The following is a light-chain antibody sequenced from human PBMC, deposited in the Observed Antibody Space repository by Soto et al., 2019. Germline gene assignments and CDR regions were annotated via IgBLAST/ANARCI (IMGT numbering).Light chain of an antibody. Sequence: DIRLTQSPSSLSTSVGDSVTITSQASQDIRKSLRWYQQRPGKAPKLLIYDISTLEGGVPSTFSGGGSGTDFTFTITSLQPEDVATYYCQQYDYLPFTFGPGTKVDIK. CDR2: DIS. J-gene: IGKJ3*01. CDR1: QDIRKS. V-gene: IGKV1-33*01. CDR3: QQYDYLPFT.